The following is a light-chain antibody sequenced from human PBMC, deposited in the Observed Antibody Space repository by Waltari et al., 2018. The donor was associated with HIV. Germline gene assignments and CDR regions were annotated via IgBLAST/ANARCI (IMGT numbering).Light chain of an antibody. J-gene: IGLJ3*02. V-gene: IGLV1-44*01. CDR3: AVWDDSLRSVL. CDR2: TNI. CDR1: SSNIGRNP. Sequence: QSVLTQPPSASGTPGQRVKISCSGGSSNIGRNPVNWYRQFPGEAPKLLIYTNIQPPSAFPALFSAAKSGTSASLAISGLQSEDEADFYCAVWDDSLRSVLFGGGTRLTVL.